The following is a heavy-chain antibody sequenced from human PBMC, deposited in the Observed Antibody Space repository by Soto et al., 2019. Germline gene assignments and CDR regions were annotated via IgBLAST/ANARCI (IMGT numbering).Heavy chain of an antibody. J-gene: IGHJ4*02. CDR3: TTDMIGDYDYVWGSYSNPPDY. D-gene: IGHD3-16*01. CDR2: IKSKTDGGTT. Sequence: GXSLRLSCAASGFTLSNAWRNWVSKAPGKGLEWVGRIKSKTDGGTTDYAAPVKGRFTISRDDSKNTLYLQMNSLKTEDTAVYYCTTDMIGDYDYVWGSYSNPPDYCGQGTLVTXSS. V-gene: IGHV3-15*07. CDR1: GFTLSNAW.